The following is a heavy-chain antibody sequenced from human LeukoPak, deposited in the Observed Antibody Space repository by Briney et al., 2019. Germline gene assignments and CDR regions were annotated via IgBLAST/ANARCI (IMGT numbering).Heavy chain of an antibody. CDR1: GFTVSSNY. J-gene: IGHJ6*02. CDR2: IYSGGST. D-gene: IGHD3-10*01. V-gene: IGHV3-53*01. CDR3: AREQYYYGSGSTHGMDV. Sequence: GGSLRLSCAASGFTVSSNYMSWVRQAPGKGLEWVSVIYSGGSTYYTDSVKGRFTISRDNSKNTLYLQMNSLRAEDTAVYYCAREQYYYGSGSTHGMDVWGQGTTVTVSS.